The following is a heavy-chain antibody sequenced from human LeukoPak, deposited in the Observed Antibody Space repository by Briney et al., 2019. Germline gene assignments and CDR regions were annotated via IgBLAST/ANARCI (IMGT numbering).Heavy chain of an antibody. CDR1: GYTFTGYY. CDR2: INPNSGGT. CDR3: ATGAAVAGPTDAFDI. J-gene: IGHJ3*02. V-gene: IGHV1-2*02. D-gene: IGHD6-19*01. Sequence: ASVKVSCKASGYTFTGYYMHWVRQAPGQGLEWMGWINPNSGGTIYAQKFQGRVTMTEDTSTDTAYMELSSLRSEDTAVYYCATGAAVAGPTDAFDIWGQGTMVTVSS.